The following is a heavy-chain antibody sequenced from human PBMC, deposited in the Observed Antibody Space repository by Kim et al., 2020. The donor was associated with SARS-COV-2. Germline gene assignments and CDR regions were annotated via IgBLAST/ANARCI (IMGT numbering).Heavy chain of an antibody. J-gene: IGHJ6*02. D-gene: IGHD6-13*01. Sequence: SETLSLTCAVYGGSFSGYYWSWIRQPPGKGLEWIGEINHSGSTNYNPSLKSRVTISVDTSKNQFSLKLSSVTAADTAVYYCARVKTRAKQQLVSEVSYYNGMDVWGQGTTVTVSS. CDR3: ARVKTRAKQQLVSEVSYYNGMDV. CDR2: INHSGST. V-gene: IGHV4-34*01. CDR1: GGSFSGYY.